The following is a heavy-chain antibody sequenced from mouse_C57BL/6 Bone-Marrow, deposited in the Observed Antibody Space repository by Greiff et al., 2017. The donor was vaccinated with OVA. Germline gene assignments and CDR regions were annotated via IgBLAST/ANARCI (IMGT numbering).Heavy chain of an antibody. V-gene: IGHV1-82*01. J-gene: IGHJ2*01. CDR2: IYPGDGDT. Sequence: QVQLKESGPELVKPGASVKISCKASGYAFSSSWMNWVKQRPGKGLEWIGRIYPGDGDTNYNGKFKGKATLTADKSSSTAYMQLSSLTSEDSAVYFCARGATNDYWGQGTTLTVSS. CDR1: GYAFSSSW. CDR3: ARGATNDY. D-gene: IGHD1-3*01.